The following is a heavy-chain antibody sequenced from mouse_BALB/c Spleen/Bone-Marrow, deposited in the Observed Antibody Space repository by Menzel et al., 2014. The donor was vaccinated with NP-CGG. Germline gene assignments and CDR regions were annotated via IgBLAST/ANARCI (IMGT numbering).Heavy chain of an antibody. Sequence: VKVVESGAELVRPGSSVKISCKASGYAFSSYWVNWVRQRPGQGLEWIGQIYPGDGDTNYNGKFKDKATLTADKSSSTAYMQLSSLTSEASAVYFCAKSGYGSFDYWGQGTTLTVSP. CDR3: AKSGYGSFDY. V-gene: IGHV1-80*01. CDR1: GYAFSSYW. CDR2: IYPGDGDT. J-gene: IGHJ2*01. D-gene: IGHD1-2*01.